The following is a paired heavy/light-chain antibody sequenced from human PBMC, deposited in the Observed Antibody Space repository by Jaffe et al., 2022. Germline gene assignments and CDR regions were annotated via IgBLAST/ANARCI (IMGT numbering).Light chain of an antibody. J-gene: IGLJ2*01. CDR1: SGHSSYI. CDR3: ETWDSNTHVV. V-gene: IGLV4-60*03. CDR2: LEGSGSY. Sequence: QPVLTQSSSASASLGSSVKLTCTLSSGHSSYIIAWHQQQPGKAPRYLMKLEGSGSYNKGSGVPDRFSGSSSGADRYLTISNLQSEDEADYYCETWDSNTHVVFGGGTKLTVL.
Heavy chain of an antibody. J-gene: IGHJ6*03. CDR2: IYTSGST. CDR3: ARSVGILTGYPHGYYYYMDV. CDR1: GGSISSGSYY. Sequence: QVQLQESGPGLVKPSQTLSLTCTVSGGSISSGSYYWSWIRQPAGKGLEWIGRIYTSGSTNYNPSLKSRVTISVDTSKNQFSLKLSSVTAADTAVYYCARSVGILTGYPHGYYYYMDVWGKGTTVTVSS. V-gene: IGHV4-61*02. D-gene: IGHD3-9*01.